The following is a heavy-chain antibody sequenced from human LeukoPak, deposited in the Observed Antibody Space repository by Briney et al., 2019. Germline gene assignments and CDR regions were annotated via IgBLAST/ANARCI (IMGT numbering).Heavy chain of an antibody. D-gene: IGHD3-10*01. J-gene: IGHJ4*02. Sequence: ASVKLSCKASGGTFSSYAIGWVRQAPGQGLEWMGRIIPILGIANYAQKFQGRVTITADKSTSTAYMELSSLRSEDTAVYYCARDIGSGSYYEEFDYWGQGTLVTVSS. CDR3: ARDIGSGSYYEEFDY. CDR2: IIPILGIA. CDR1: GGTFSSYA. V-gene: IGHV1-69*04.